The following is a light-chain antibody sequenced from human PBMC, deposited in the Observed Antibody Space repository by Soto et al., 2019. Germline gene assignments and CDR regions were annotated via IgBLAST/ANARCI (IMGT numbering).Light chain of an antibody. J-gene: IGLJ2*01. CDR3: SSYAGSNTLV. Sequence: QSVLTQPASVSGSPGQSITISCTGTSSYVGSYNFVSWYQQHPGKAPKLMIYEVTKRPSGVSSRFSGSKSGNTASLTMSGLQAADEADYYCSSYAGSNTLVFGGGTKVTVL. V-gene: IGLV2-23*02. CDR1: SSYVGSYNF. CDR2: EVT.